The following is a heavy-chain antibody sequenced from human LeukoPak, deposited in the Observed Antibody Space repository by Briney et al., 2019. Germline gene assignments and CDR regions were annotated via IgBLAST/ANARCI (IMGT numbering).Heavy chain of an antibody. CDR3: AREGDEVYSSSWYDY. D-gene: IGHD6-13*01. J-gene: IGHJ4*02. Sequence: ASVKVSCKASGYTFTGYYMHWVRQAPGQGLEWMGWINPNSGGTNYAQKFQGRVTMTRDTSISTAYMELSRLRSDDTAVYYCAREGDEVYSSSWYDYWGQGTLVTVSS. CDR2: INPNSGGT. V-gene: IGHV1-2*02. CDR1: GYTFTGYY.